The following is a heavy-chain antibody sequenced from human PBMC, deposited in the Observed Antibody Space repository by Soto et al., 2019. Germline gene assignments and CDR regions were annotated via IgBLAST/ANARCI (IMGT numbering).Heavy chain of an antibody. J-gene: IGHJ4*02. CDR2: INAGGSA. Sequence: QVQLQQWGAGLLKPSETLSLTCAVHGGSFSGYTWTWIRQSPGKGLEWIGQINAGGSANYNPSLKSRVTISVGTSNKEFFMDLTSVTAAETAVYYCARGIFDGPSYSGGWYFFDFWGQGTLVSVSS. CDR1: GGSFSGYT. D-gene: IGHD3-10*01. CDR3: ARGIFDGPSYSGGWYFFDF. V-gene: IGHV4-34*02.